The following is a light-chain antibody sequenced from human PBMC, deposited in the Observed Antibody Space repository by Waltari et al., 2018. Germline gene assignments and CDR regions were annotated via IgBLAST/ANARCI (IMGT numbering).Light chain of an antibody. CDR3: SSYTTTSTLV. V-gene: IGLV2-14*01. CDR1: SSDIGRNSY. Sequence: HSALTQPASVSGSPGQSITISFTGTSSDIGRNSYVSWYQQRPGKAPQLIMYEVSHRPSRVSLRFSGSKSGNTASLTISRLQAEDESDYYCSSYTTTSTLVFGGGTKVTVL. J-gene: IGLJ2*01. CDR2: EVS.